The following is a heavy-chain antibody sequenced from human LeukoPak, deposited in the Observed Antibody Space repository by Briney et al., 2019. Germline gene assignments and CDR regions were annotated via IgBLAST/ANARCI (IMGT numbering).Heavy chain of an antibody. J-gene: IGHJ3*02. V-gene: IGHV3-23*01. D-gene: IGHD3-22*01. Sequence: GGSLRLSCAASGFTFSSYAMSWVRQAPGKGLEWVSAISGSGGSTYYADSVKGRFTISRDNAKNSLYLQMNSLRAEDTAVYYCARDYDYYDSSGYSDAFDIWGQGTMVTVPS. CDR2: ISGSGGST. CDR3: ARDYDYYDSSGYSDAFDI. CDR1: GFTFSSYA.